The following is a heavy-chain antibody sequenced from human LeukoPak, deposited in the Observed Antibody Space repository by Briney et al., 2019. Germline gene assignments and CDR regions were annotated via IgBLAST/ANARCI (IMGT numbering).Heavy chain of an antibody. CDR2: IIPIFGTA. V-gene: IGHV1-69*06. CDR1: GGTFSSYA. J-gene: IGHJ6*03. CDR3: ARDGNTTHYYYYMDV. Sequence: ASVKVSCKASGGTFSSYAISWVRQAPGQGLEWMGGIIPIFGTANYAQKFQGRVTITADKSTSTAYMELSSLRSEDTAVYYCARDGNTTHYYYYMDVWGKGTTVTVSS. D-gene: IGHD4-11*01.